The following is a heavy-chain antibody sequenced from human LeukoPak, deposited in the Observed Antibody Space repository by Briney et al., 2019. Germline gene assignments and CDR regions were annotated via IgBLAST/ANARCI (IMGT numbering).Heavy chain of an antibody. Sequence: SETLSLTCAVYGGSFSGYYWSWIRQPPGKGLEWIGEINHSGSTNYNPSLKRRVTISVDTSKNQFSLKLSSVTAADTAVYYCARGQDVTYYFDYWGQGTLVTVSS. J-gene: IGHJ4*02. D-gene: IGHD3-16*01. CDR2: INHSGST. CDR3: ARGQDVTYYFDY. CDR1: GGSFSGYY. V-gene: IGHV4-34*01.